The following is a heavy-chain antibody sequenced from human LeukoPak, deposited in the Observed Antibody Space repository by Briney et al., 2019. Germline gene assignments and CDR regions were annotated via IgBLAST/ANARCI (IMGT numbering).Heavy chain of an antibody. CDR1: GGSISSSSYY. Sequence: SETLSLTCTVSGGSISSSSYYWGWIRQPPGKGLERIGSIYYSGSTYYNPSLKSRVTISVDTSKNQFSLKLSSVTAADTAVYYCARDLRYLDWLLLDEWPIPYWGQGTLVTVSS. CDR3: ARDLRYLDWLLLDEWPIPY. D-gene: IGHD3-9*01. J-gene: IGHJ4*02. CDR2: IYYSGST. V-gene: IGHV4-39*01.